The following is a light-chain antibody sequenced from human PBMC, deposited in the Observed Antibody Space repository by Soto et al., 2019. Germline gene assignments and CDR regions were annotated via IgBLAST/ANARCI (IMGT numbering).Light chain of an antibody. V-gene: IGKV3-15*01. J-gene: IGKJ5*01. CDR1: QSVSSS. Sequence: EIVMTQSPATLSVSPGERATLSCRASQSVSSSLAWYQQKPGQAPRLLIYGASTRATGIPARFSGSGSGTDFSLTIRGLEPDDFAVYYCQKYGNFWTFGQGTRLEI. CDR3: QKYGNFWT. CDR2: GAS.